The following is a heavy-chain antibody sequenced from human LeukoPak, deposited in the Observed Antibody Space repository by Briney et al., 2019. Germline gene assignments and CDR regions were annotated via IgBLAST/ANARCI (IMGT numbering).Heavy chain of an antibody. V-gene: IGHV3-9*03. Sequence: GGSLRLSCAASGFTFHDYAMHWVRQVPGKGREWVSGITWNSGRVLYADSVRGRFTISRDNARNSLYRQMNSLRPEDMAFYYCAKGLGVASLIVDALDMWGQGTMVTV. CDR1: GFTFHDYA. J-gene: IGHJ3*02. CDR2: ITWNSGRV. D-gene: IGHD3/OR15-3a*01. CDR3: AKGLGVASLIVDALDM.